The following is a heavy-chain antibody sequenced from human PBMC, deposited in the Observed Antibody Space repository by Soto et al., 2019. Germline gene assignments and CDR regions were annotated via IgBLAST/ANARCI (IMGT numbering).Heavy chain of an antibody. Sequence: SLRLSCAASGFTFSNSPMTWVRQAPGRGLEWASTISGSGGSTYYADSVKGRFTISRDNSKSTLSLQMNSLTAEDTAVYYCAKELSYYGSGSLYWGPGTRVTVSS. CDR1: GFTFSNSP. J-gene: IGHJ4*02. D-gene: IGHD3-10*01. V-gene: IGHV3-23*01. CDR3: AKELSYYGSGSLY. CDR2: ISGSGGST.